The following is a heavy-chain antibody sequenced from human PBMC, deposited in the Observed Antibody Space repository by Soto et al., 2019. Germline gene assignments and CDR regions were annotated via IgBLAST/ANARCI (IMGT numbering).Heavy chain of an antibody. CDR2: INHSGST. D-gene: IGHD2-15*01. Sequence: PSETLSLTCAVYGGSFSGYYWSWIRQPPGKGLEWIGEINHSGSTNYNPSLKSRVTISVDTSKNQFSLKLSSVTAADTAVYYCARGRGCCSGGSCYNYYYYYMDVWGKGTTVTVSS. CDR1: GGSFSGYY. J-gene: IGHJ6*03. CDR3: ARGRGCCSGGSCYNYYYYYMDV. V-gene: IGHV4-34*01.